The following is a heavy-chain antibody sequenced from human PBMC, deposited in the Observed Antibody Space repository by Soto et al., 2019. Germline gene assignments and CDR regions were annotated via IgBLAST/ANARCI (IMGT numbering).Heavy chain of an antibody. Sequence: ASVKVSCKASGYTFTGYYVHWVRQAPGQGLEWMGWINPNSGNTYLAQKLQGRVTMTTDTSTSTAYMELRSLTSDDTAVYYCARDLDVVVVAALAFDIWGQGTMVTVSS. CDR3: ARDLDVVVVAALAFDI. V-gene: IGHV1-18*04. CDR1: GYTFTGYY. CDR2: INPNSGNT. J-gene: IGHJ3*02. D-gene: IGHD2-15*01.